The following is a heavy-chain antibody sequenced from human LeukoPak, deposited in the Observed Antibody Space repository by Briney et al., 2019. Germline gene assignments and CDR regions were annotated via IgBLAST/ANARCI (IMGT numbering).Heavy chain of an antibody. V-gene: IGHV5-51*01. Sequence: ESLKISCQGSGYSFSTYWIGWARQLPGEGLEWMGVIYPDDSDTRYSPSFQGQVTISADRSIRTAYLQWTSLKASDTAMYYCARQRGSSGTINWLDPWGQGTLVTVSS. J-gene: IGHJ5*02. CDR1: GYSFSTYW. D-gene: IGHD3-10*01. CDR3: ARQRGSSGTINWLDP. CDR2: IYPDDSDT.